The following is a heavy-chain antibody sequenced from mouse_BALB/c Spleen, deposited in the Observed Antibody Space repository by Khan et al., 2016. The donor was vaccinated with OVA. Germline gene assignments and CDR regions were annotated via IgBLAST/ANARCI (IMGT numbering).Heavy chain of an antibody. D-gene: IGHD1-3*01. V-gene: IGHV2-9*02. CDR1: GFSLTSYG. J-gene: IGHJ2*01. CDR3: ARLEDI. CDR2: IWAGGST. Sequence: QVQLKESGPGLVAPSQSLSITCTVSGFSLTSYGVHWVRQPPGKGLEWLGVIWAGGSTNYNSALMSRLSISKDNSKIQVFLKMTILQTDYTAMYYCARLEDIWGQGTTLTVSS.